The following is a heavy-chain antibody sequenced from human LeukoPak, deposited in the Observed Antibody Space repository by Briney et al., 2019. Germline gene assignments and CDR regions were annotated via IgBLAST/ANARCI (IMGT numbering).Heavy chain of an antibody. CDR3: ARFGQTGDTHT. D-gene: IGHD2-21*02. J-gene: IGHJ5*02. CDR2: FFYGGTT. CDR1: GVAITSYY. V-gene: IGHV4-39*01. Sequence: SETLSLTCTVSGVAITSYYWGWIRQPPGKGLEWIGSFFYGGTTYYNPSLQSRVTISVDTSKNRFSLNLGSVNAADTAVYYCARFGQTGDTHTWGQGTLVTVSS.